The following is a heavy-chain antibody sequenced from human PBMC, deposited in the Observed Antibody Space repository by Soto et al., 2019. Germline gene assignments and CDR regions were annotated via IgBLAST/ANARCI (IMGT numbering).Heavy chain of an antibody. J-gene: IGHJ4*02. V-gene: IGHV4-34*01. CDR3: AWTTAAIHLNY. CDR2: TQHSGST. CDR1: GGSLSGNY. Sequence: QAQLQQWGTGLLKPSETLSLTCAVYGGSLSGNYWGWIRQPPGKGLEWIGETQHSGSTAYNPSLQSRVTISVDTSRNQFSLKLNSLTAADTAVSYCAWTTAAIHLNYWSQGTLVTVSS. D-gene: IGHD2-21*02.